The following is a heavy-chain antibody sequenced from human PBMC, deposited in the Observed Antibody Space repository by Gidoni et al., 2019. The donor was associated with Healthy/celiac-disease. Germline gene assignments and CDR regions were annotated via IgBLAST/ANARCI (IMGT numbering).Heavy chain of an antibody. CDR1: GGSFSGYY. Sequence: QVQLQQWGAGLLKPSETLSLTCAVYGGSFSGYYWSWIRQPPGKGLEWIGEINHSGSTNYNPSLKSRVTISVDTSKNQFSLKLSSVTAADTAVYYCARGYNWNYLPFDYWGQGTLVTVSS. CDR2: INHSGST. V-gene: IGHV4-34*01. D-gene: IGHD1-7*01. CDR3: ARGYNWNYLPFDY. J-gene: IGHJ4*02.